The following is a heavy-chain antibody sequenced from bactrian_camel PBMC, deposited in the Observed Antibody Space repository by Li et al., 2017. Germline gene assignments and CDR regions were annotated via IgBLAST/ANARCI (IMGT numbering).Heavy chain of an antibody. D-gene: IGHD6*01. CDR3: ATARSGGSWTNDFGY. CDR2: IYIDVRHT. Sequence: HVQLVESGGGLVQIGGSLRLSCAASGFTFSNSYMSWVRQAPGKGLEWVSSIYIDVRHTYYRDSVKGRFTIPRDNAKNMMYLEMSSLKSEDTALYYCATARSGGSWTNDFGYWGQGTQVTVS. J-gene: IGHJ6*01. CDR1: GFTFSNSY. V-gene: IGHV3-2*01.